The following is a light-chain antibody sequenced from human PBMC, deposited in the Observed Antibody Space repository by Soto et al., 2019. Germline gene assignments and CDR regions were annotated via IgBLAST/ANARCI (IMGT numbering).Light chain of an antibody. J-gene: IGKJ2*01. CDR2: DTS. CDR1: QSISN. V-gene: IGKV3-20*01. CDR3: LQYGSWYT. Sequence: ENVLTQSPGTLSVSPGERATLSCRASQSISNLAWYQQKPGQAPRLVIYDTSSRATGIPDRFSGSGSGTHFTLNISRLEPEDVAVYYCLQYGSWYTFGQGTKLEIK.